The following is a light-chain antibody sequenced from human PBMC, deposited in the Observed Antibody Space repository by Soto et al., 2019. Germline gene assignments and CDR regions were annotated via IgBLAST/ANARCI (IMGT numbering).Light chain of an antibody. CDR1: QSISGW. Sequence: DIQMTQSPSTLSASVGDRVTITCRASQSISGWLAWYQQKPGKAPNLLIYDASILESGVPSRFSGSGSGTDFTITISSLQHDDFATYYCQQYSSYSTFGGGTKVEIK. V-gene: IGKV1-5*01. J-gene: IGKJ4*01. CDR2: DAS. CDR3: QQYSSYST.